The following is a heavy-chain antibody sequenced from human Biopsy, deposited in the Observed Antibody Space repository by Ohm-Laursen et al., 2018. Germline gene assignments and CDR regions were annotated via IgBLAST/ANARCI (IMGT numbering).Heavy chain of an antibody. J-gene: IGHJ6*02. CDR3: AIDKRFFRGEYSGMDV. CDR2: IYVSGST. V-gene: IGHV4-4*07. Sequence: TLSLTCGVSGTSIITYSWSWIRQPAGKGLEWIGRIYVSGSTNYNPSLKSRVTMSPDTSESRFSLELASVTAADTAVYYCAIDKRFFRGEYSGMDVWGQGTTVTDSS. CDR1: GTSIITYS. D-gene: IGHD3-3*01.